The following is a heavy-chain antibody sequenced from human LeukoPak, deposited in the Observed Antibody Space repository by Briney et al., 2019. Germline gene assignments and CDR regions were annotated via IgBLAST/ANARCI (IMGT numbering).Heavy chain of an antibody. CDR1: GFTFSSYW. CDR2: INSYVRST. J-gene: IGHJ4*02. CDR3: AREGYSSGYIDY. D-gene: IGHD3-22*01. Sequence: GGSLRLSWAASGFTFSSYWIHCVRQAPGKVLVWVSRINSYVRSTSYTDSVKGRFTISRDNAKNTLYLQMNSLRAEDTAVYYCAREGYSSGYIDYWGQGTLVTVSS. V-gene: IGHV3-74*01.